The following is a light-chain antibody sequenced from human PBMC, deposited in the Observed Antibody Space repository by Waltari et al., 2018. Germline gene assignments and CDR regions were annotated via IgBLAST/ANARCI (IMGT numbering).Light chain of an antibody. CDR3: CSYAGSYV. CDR2: DVS. V-gene: IGLV2-11*01. Sequence: QSALTQSRSVSGSPGQSVTISCTGTSSDGGGYNFVPWYQQHPGKAPKLMIYDVSKRPSGVPDRFSGSKSGNTASLTISGLQAEDEADYYCCSYAGSYVFGGGTKLTVL. CDR1: SSDGGGYNF. J-gene: IGLJ2*01.